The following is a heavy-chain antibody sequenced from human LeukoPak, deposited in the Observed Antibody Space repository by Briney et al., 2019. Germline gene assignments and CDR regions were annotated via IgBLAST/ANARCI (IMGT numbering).Heavy chain of an antibody. CDR3: ARGGDSYGYFDY. V-gene: IGHV4-34*01. D-gene: IGHD5-18*01. CDR1: GGSFSGYY. Sequence: SETLSLTCAVYGGSFSGYYWSWIRQPPGKGLEWIGEINHSGSTNYNPSLKSRVTISVDTSKNQFSLKLSPVTAADTAVYYCARGGDSYGYFDYWGQGTLVTVSS. CDR2: INHSGST. J-gene: IGHJ4*02.